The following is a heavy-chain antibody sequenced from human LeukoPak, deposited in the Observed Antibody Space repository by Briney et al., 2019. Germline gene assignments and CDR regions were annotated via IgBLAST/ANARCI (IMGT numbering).Heavy chain of an antibody. CDR1: GGSITTSSYY. CDR3: ARDFRARYFDL. J-gene: IGHJ2*01. CDR2: IYYSGST. Sequence: SETLSLTCTVSGGSITTSSYYWGWIRQPPGKGLEWIGIIYYSGSTYYNPSLKGRVTISVDTSKHQFSLKLSSVTAADTAVYYCARDFRARYFDLWGRGTLVTVSS. V-gene: IGHV4-39*02.